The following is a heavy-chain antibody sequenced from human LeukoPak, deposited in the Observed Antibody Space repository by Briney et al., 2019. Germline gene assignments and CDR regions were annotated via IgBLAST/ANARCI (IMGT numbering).Heavy chain of an antibody. J-gene: IGHJ4*02. V-gene: IGHV1-18*01. Sequence: ASVKVSCKASGYTFTSLGINWVRQAPGQGLEWMGWIGTYTGNRNFAQKFQGRVTLTTDTSTSTVFMELRGLTPDDTAVYYCARDGGVTTTPDYWGQGTLVTVSS. CDR1: GYTFTSLG. CDR2: IGTYTGNR. D-gene: IGHD4-17*01. CDR3: ARDGGVTTTPDY.